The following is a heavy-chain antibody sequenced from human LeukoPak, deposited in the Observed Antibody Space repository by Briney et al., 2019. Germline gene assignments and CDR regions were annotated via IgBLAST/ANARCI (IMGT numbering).Heavy chain of an antibody. CDR1: GGTFSSYA. J-gene: IGHJ6*03. CDR2: IIPILGIA. CDR3: ALTIFGVVTVMDV. Sequence: SVKVSCKASGGTFSSYAISWVRQAPGQGLEWMGRIIPILGIANYAQKFQGRVTITADKSTSTAYMELSSLRSEDTAVYYCALTIFGVVTVMDVWGKGTTVTVSS. D-gene: IGHD3-3*01. V-gene: IGHV1-69*04.